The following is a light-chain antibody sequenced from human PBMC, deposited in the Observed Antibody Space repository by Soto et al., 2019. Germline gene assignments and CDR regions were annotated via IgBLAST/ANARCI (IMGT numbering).Light chain of an antibody. CDR3: QEYNNWGWT. J-gene: IGKJ1*01. V-gene: IGKV3-15*01. Sequence: EIVMTQSPATLSVSPGERATLSCRASQSVSSNLAWYQQKPGQAPRLLIYGASTRATGIPARFSGSGSGTEFTLTISSLQSEDFAVYYWQEYNNWGWTFGQGTKVEIK. CDR1: QSVSSN. CDR2: GAS.